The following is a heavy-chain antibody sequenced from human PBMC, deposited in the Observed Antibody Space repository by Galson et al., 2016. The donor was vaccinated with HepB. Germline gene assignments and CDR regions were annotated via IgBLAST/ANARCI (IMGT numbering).Heavy chain of an antibody. CDR3: AREGMLFYMDV. V-gene: IGHV1-18*04. Sequence: SCKASGYTFTSYSINWVRQAPGQGLEWMGWINTNNGNTNYAQKVQGRVTTTTDTSTSTVYMELRSLRFDDTAVYYCAREGMLFYMDVWGQGTTVIVSS. J-gene: IGHJ6*02. CDR2: INTNNGNT. D-gene: IGHD2-8*01. CDR1: GYTFTSYS.